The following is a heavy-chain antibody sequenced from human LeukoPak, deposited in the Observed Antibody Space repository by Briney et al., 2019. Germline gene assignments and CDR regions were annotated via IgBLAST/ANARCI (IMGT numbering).Heavy chain of an antibody. CDR3: ARLFPAAADY. CDR2: IYHSGST. Sequence: PSETLSLTCAVSGYSISSGYYWGWIRQPPGKGLEWIGSIYHSGSTYYNPSLKSRVTISVDTSKNQFSLKLSSVTAADTAVYYCARLFPAAADYWGQGTLVTVSS. V-gene: IGHV4-38-2*01. CDR1: GYSISSGYY. J-gene: IGHJ4*02. D-gene: IGHD6-13*01.